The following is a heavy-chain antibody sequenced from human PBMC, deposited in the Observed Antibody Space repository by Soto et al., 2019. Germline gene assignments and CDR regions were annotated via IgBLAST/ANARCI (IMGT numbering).Heavy chain of an antibody. CDR2: INPNSGGT. J-gene: IGHJ4*02. V-gene: IGHV1-2*04. Sequence: ASVKVSCKASGYTFTGYYMHWVRQAPGQGLEWMGWINPNSGGTNYAQKFQGWVTMTRDTSISTAYMELSRLRSDDTAVYYCARGGVKWELPLLDFDYWGQGTLVTVSS. CDR3: ARGGVKWELPLLDFDY. D-gene: IGHD1-26*01. CDR1: GYTFTGYY.